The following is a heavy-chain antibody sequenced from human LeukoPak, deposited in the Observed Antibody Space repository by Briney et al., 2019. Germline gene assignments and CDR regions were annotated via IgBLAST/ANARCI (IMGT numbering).Heavy chain of an antibody. D-gene: IGHD2/OR15-2a*01. Sequence: GASVKVSCKASGYTFTGYYIHWVRQAPGQRLERMGCINPNTGGTNYAQKFQGRVTMTSDTSINTAYMELSSLRSDDTALYYCARVKNLDYWGQGTLVTVSS. CDR1: GYTFTGYY. CDR3: ARVKNLDY. J-gene: IGHJ4*02. CDR2: INPNTGGT. V-gene: IGHV1-2*02.